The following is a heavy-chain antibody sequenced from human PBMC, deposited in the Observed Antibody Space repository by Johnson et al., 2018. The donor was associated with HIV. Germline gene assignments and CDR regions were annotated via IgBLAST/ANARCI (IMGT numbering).Heavy chain of an antibody. D-gene: IGHD3-10*01. CDR2: LYADGRT. CDR1: GFIVSSKY. CDR3: AGAGGSGDAFDI. V-gene: IGHV3-66*02. Sequence: VQLVESGGGLVQPGGSLRLSCAASGFIVSSKYMTWFRQAPGKGLEWVSVLYADGRTYYADSVKGRFTVSSDYSENTLYLQMNSLTAEDTAVYYCAGAGGSGDAFDIWGQGTMVTVSS. J-gene: IGHJ3*02.